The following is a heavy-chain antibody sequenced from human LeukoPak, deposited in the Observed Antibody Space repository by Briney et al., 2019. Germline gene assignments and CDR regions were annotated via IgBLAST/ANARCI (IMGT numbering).Heavy chain of an antibody. CDR3: ARRPHSGYEGNSYYFGY. V-gene: IGHV4-39*01. CDR1: GGSISSSSYY. J-gene: IGHJ4*02. D-gene: IGHD5-12*01. Sequence: SETLSLTCTVSGGSISSSSYYWGWIRQPPGKGLEWIGSIYYSGSTYHNPSLKSRVTISVDTSKNQFSLKLSSVTAADTAVYYCARRPHSGYEGNSYYFGYWGQGTLVTVSS. CDR2: IYYSGST.